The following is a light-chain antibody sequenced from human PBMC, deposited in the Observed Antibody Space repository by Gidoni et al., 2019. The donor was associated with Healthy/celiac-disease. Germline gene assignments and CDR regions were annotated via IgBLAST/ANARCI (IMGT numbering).Light chain of an antibody. CDR1: QTIRSL. Sequence: DIQMTQSPSSLSASVGDRDTIPCRASQTIRSLLNRYQQKPGKASKLLIYAASTLQSGVPSRVSGSGFETDFTLTISRLQPEDFATYYCQHSYSTPPFPFGPGTKVDIQ. CDR3: QHSYSTPPFP. J-gene: IGKJ3*01. V-gene: IGKV1-39*01. CDR2: AAS.